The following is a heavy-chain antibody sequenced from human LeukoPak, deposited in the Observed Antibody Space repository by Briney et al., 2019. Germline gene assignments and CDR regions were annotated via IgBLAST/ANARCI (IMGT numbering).Heavy chain of an antibody. Sequence: SETLSLTCAVYGGSFSGYYWSWIRQPPGKGLEWIGEINHSGSTNYNPSLKSRVTISVDTSKNQFSLKLSSVTAADTAVYYRARGVRQYYYGSGSYYPPFYYYYYMDVWGKGTTVTVSS. CDR1: GGSFSGYY. D-gene: IGHD3-10*01. V-gene: IGHV4-34*01. CDR3: ARGVRQYYYGSGSYYPPFYYYYYMDV. J-gene: IGHJ6*03. CDR2: INHSGST.